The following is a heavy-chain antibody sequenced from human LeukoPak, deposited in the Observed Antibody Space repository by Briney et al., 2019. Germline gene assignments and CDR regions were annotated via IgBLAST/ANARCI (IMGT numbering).Heavy chain of an antibody. CDR3: AEGPSIESGSLDY. CDR2: IYYSGST. D-gene: IGHD1-26*01. Sequence: SETLSLTCTVSGGSVSSGSYYWSWIRQPPGKGLEWIGYIYYSGSTSYNPSLKSRVTISVDTSKNQFSLKLSSVTAADTAVYYCAEGPSIESGSLDYWGQGTLVTVSS. V-gene: IGHV4-61*01. J-gene: IGHJ4*02. CDR1: GGSVSSGSYY.